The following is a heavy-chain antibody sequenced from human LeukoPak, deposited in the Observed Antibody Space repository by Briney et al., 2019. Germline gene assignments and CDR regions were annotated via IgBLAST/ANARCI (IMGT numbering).Heavy chain of an antibody. CDR2: ISGSGGST. J-gene: IGHJ4*02. V-gene: IGHV3-23*01. D-gene: IGHD3-9*01. Sequence: GGSLRLSCAASGFTFSSYAISWVRQAPGKGLEWVSAISGSGGSTYYADSVKGRFTISRDNSKNTLYLQMNSLRAEDTAVYYCAIVPLRYFDWISPPDYWGQGTLVTVSS. CDR1: GFTFSSYA. CDR3: AIVPLRYFDWISPPDY.